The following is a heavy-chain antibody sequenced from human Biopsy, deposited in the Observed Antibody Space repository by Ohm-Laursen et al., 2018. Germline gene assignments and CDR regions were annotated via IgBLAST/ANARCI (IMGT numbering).Heavy chain of an antibody. V-gene: IGHV4-31*01. J-gene: IGHJ2*01. D-gene: IGHD4-23*01. CDR3: ARRPYGGTRYWYFDL. CDR1: GGSVSSGGFY. CDR2: IYYSGTT. Sequence: TLSLTCTVSGGSVSSGGFYWSWIRQHPGKGLEWIGYIYYSGTTYYNPSLKSLVTISVDTSKNQFSLKLNSVTAADTAVYYCARRPYGGTRYWYFDLWGRDTLVTASS.